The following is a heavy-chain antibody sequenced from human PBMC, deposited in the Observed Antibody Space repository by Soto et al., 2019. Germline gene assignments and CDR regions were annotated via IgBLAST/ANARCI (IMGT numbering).Heavy chain of an antibody. Sequence: PGESQTNSYTVVGERCTSYGVGWVRQKNGNGLEWMRIIYPVASYTRSNPSFQGQVTISADKSITTAYLQWSSLKASDTAMYYSARGYCTTSICDPWFDPWGQGTLVTVSS. CDR1: GERCTSYG. CDR2: IYPVASYT. J-gene: IGHJ5*02. D-gene: IGHD2-8*01. CDR3: ARGYCTTSICDPWFDP. V-gene: IGHV5-51*01.